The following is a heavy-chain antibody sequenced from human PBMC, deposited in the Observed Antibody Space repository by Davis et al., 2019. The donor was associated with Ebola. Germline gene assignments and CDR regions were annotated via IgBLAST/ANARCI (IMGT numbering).Heavy chain of an antibody. V-gene: IGHV1-8*02. Sequence: ASVKVSCKASGYTFTGYYMHWVRQAPGQGLEWMGWMNPNSGNTGYAQKFQGRVTMTRNTSISTAYMELSSLRSEDTAVYYCARARVVVAAIVYYYYGMDVWGKGTTVTVSS. CDR3: ARARVVVAAIVYYYYGMDV. D-gene: IGHD2-15*01. CDR2: MNPNSGNT. J-gene: IGHJ6*04. CDR1: GYTFTGYY.